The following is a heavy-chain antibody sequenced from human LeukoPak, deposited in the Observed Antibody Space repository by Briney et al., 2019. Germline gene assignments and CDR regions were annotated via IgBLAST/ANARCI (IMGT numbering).Heavy chain of an antibody. CDR1: GYTFTGYY. Sequence: ASVKVSCKASGYTFTGYYMHWVRQAPGQGLEWMGWINPNSGGTNYAQKFQGRVTMTRDTSISTAYMELSRLRSDDTAVYYCARVSSWSHPLIDYWGQGTLVTVSS. D-gene: IGHD6-13*01. V-gene: IGHV1-2*02. CDR2: INPNSGGT. CDR3: ARVSSWSHPLIDY. J-gene: IGHJ4*02.